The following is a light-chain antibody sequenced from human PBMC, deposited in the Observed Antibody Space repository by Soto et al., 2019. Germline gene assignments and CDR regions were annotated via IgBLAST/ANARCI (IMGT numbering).Light chain of an antibody. J-gene: IGKJ5*01. Sequence: EVLMTQSPDTLYVSPGERVTLSCRASQSVSDNLAWYQQKPGHCPRLLIHGASTRATGIPARFSGRECGTDFTLSLRSLQPEYFSTYYCQQSLRTPIAVGQRTR. CDR1: QSVSDN. V-gene: IGKV3-15*01. CDR2: GAS. CDR3: QQSLRTPIA.